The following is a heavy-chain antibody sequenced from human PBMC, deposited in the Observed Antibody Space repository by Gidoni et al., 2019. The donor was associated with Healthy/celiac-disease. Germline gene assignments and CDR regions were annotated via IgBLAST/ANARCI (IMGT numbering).Heavy chain of an antibody. D-gene: IGHD3-22*01. V-gene: IGHV3-11*01. J-gene: IGHJ4*02. CDR2: ISSSGSTI. Sequence: QVQLVESGGGLVKPGGSLRLSCAASGFPFSDYSLSWIRQAPGKGLEWVSYISSSGSTIYYADSVKGRFTISRDNAKNSLYLQMNSLRAEDTAVYYCARGFRDYYDSSGYLPFDYWGQGTLVTVSS. CDR1: GFPFSDYS. CDR3: ARGFRDYYDSSGYLPFDY.